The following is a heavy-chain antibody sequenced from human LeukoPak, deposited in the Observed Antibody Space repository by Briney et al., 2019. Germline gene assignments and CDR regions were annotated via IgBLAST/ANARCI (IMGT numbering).Heavy chain of an antibody. CDR2: IPSDGSNK. CDR1: GFTFSSYG. Sequence: GRSLRLSCAASGFTFSSYGMHWVRQAPGRGLGWVAVIPSDGSNKYYADSVKGRFTISTDNSKNTLYLQTNSLRAEDTAVYYCVIAVADDGFDYWGQGTLVTVSS. J-gene: IGHJ4*02. V-gene: IGHV3-30*03. D-gene: IGHD6-19*01. CDR3: VIAVADDGFDY.